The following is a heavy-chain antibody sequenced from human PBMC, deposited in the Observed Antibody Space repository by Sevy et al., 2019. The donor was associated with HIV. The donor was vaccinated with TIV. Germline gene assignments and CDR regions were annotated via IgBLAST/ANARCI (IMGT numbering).Heavy chain of an antibody. CDR3: ARGGGNGWYYFDY. V-gene: IGHV1-69*13. CDR1: GGTFSSYG. J-gene: IGHJ4*02. D-gene: IGHD6-19*01. CDR2: IIPILGTV. Sequence: ASVKVSCKASGGTFSSYGISWVRQAPGQGLEWMGGIIPILGTVNYAQKFQGRVTITADESTKTAYMELGSLRSEETAVYYCARGGGNGWYYFDYWGQETLVTVSS.